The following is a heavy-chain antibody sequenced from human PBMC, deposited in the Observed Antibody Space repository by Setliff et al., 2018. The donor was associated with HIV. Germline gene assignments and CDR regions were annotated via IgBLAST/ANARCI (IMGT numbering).Heavy chain of an antibody. Sequence: PSETLSLTCAVYGGSFSGYYWGWIRQPPGKGLEWIGSIYHSGSTNYNPSLKTRVTVSADTSKNQFSLKLTSVTAADTAVYYCARDGGGFASGTFDIWGQGTKVTVSS. V-gene: IGHV4-34*11. CDR2: IYHSGST. J-gene: IGHJ3*02. CDR3: ARDGGGFASGTFDI. CDR1: GGSFSGYY. D-gene: IGHD2-15*01.